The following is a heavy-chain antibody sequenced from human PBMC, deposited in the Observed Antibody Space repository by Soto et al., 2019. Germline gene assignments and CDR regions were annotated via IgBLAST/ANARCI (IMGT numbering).Heavy chain of an antibody. D-gene: IGHD1-1*01. CDR3: ATWHEREHAFDV. CDR1: GLTISGKKY. CDR2: LYDVDGS. Sequence: DVQLMESEGGLIQPGESLRLSCAAFGLTISGKKYVAWVRQAPGKGLEWVSALYDVDGSFYADSVTGRFTTSSDSSKTTVYLQMNDLRPDDTAVYYCATWHEREHAFDVWGQGTTVTISS. V-gene: IGHV3-53*01. J-gene: IGHJ3*01.